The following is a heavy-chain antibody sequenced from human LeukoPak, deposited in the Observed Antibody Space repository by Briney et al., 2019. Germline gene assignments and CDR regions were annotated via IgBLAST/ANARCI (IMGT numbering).Heavy chain of an antibody. Sequence: GGSLRLSCAASGFTFSSYGMSWVRQAPGKGLEWVTNIKQDGSEKHYVDSVKGRFTISRDNAKNSLYLQMNSLTAEDTAVYYCAKDLLRYYGSGSYSWGQGTVVTVSS. CDR1: GFTFSSYG. CDR3: AKDLLRYYGSGSYS. D-gene: IGHD3-10*01. V-gene: IGHV3-7*03. CDR2: IKQDGSEK. J-gene: IGHJ5*02.